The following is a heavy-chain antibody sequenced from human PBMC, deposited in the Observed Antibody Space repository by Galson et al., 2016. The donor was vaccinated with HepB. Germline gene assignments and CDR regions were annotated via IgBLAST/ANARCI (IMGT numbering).Heavy chain of an antibody. V-gene: IGHV3-74*01. J-gene: IGHJ2*01. D-gene: IGHD3-10*01. Sequence: SLRLSCAASGFTLRTYWMYWVRQAPGKGLVWVSRIDYDGSSTNYADSVKGRFTISRDNAKNTLYLQMNSLRDEDTAVYYCARGVPHWHFGLWGRDTLVTFSS. CDR1: GFTLRTYW. CDR3: ARGVPHWHFGL. CDR2: IDYDGSST.